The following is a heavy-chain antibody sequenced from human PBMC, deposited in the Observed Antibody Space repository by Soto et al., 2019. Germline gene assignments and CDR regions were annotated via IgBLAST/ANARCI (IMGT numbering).Heavy chain of an antibody. CDR3: ARDLDGSGSYFTDY. CDR2: ISASNGNT. Sequence: QVQLVRSGAEVKKPGASVQVSCKASGYTFIIYGINWVRQAPGQGLEWMGWISASNGNTKYAQNLQGRVTMTTDTSTSTAYMELSSLRSDDTAVYYCARDLDGSGSYFTDYWGQGTLVTVSS. V-gene: IGHV1-18*01. J-gene: IGHJ4*02. D-gene: IGHD3-10*01. CDR1: GYTFIIYG.